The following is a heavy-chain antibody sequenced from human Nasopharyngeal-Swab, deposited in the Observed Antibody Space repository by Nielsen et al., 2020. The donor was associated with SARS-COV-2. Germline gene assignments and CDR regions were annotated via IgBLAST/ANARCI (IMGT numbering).Heavy chain of an antibody. CDR1: GDTFSSSA. Sequence: SVKVSCKASGDTFSSSAITWARQAPGPGLEWMGGIIPMFGTADYAQKFQGRVTITADRSTSTAYMEMNSLRSEDTAVYYCARAHPRSCTDGVCFRSQVYNWFDPWGQGTLVTVSS. D-gene: IGHD2-8*01. V-gene: IGHV1-69*06. J-gene: IGHJ5*02. CDR2: IIPMFGTA. CDR3: ARAHPRSCTDGVCFRSQVYNWFDP.